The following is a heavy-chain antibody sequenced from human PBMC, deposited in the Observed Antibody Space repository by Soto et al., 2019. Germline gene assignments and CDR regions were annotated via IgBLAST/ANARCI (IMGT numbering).Heavy chain of an antibody. V-gene: IGHV4-59*08. J-gene: IGHJ6*03. CDR3: ASSQAAAIPSQMENYYYYMDV. D-gene: IGHD6-13*01. CDR2: IYYSGST. Sequence: SSETLSLTCTVSGGSISSYYWSWIRQPPGKGLEWIGYIYYSGSTNYNPSLKSRVTISVDTSKNQFSLKLSSVTAADTAVYYCASSQAAAIPSQMENYYYYMDVWGKGTTVTVSS. CDR1: GGSISSYY.